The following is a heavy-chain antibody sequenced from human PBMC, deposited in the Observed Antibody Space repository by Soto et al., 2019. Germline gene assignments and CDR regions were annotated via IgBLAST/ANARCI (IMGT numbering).Heavy chain of an antibody. CDR3: ARVVPGAEAWFGP. CDR1: GYTFSNYG. D-gene: IGHD2-2*01. J-gene: IGHJ5*02. CDR2: ISLYSDGT. Sequence: QVQLVQSGGEVKRPGASVKVSCKTSGYTFSNYGITWVRQAPGQPLEWLGWISLYSDGTNYAQKFQGRVSMTTDTSTTTAYMERRSLRSDDTAVYYCARVVPGAEAWFGPWGQGPLVTVSS. V-gene: IGHV1-18*01.